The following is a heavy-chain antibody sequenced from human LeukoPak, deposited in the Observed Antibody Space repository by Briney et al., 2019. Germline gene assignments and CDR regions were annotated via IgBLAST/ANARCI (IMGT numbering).Heavy chain of an antibody. V-gene: IGHV3-23*01. Sequence: GGSLRLSCAASGFTFSSYAMSWVRQAPGKGLEWVSAISGSGGSTYYADSVKGRFTISRDNSKNTLYLQMNSLRAEDTAVYYCAKDGVVRGVKSSWFDPWGQGTLVTVSS. CDR1: GFTFSSYA. D-gene: IGHD3-10*01. CDR2: ISGSGGST. CDR3: AKDGVVRGVKSSWFDP. J-gene: IGHJ5*02.